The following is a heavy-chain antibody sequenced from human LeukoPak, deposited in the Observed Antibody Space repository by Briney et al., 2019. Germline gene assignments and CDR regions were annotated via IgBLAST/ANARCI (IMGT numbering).Heavy chain of an antibody. J-gene: IGHJ4*02. D-gene: IGHD3-10*01. CDR3: ARADPRSGSYYNEASYYFDY. CDR1: GYTFTSYG. V-gene: IGHV1-18*01. Sequence: ASVKVSCKASGYTFTSYGISWVRQAPGQGLEWMGWICAYNGNTNYAQKLQGRVTMTTDTSTSTAYMELRSLRSDDTAVYYCARADPRSGSYYNEASYYFDYWGQGTLVTVSS. CDR2: ICAYNGNT.